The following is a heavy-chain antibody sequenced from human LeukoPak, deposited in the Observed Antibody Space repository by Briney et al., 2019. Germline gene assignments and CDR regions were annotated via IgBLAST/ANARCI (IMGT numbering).Heavy chain of an antibody. J-gene: IGHJ4*02. CDR3: ARAVTSHYFDY. D-gene: IGHD4-17*01. CDR1: GGSISSGYY. CDR2: IYYSGST. Sequence: PSQTLSLTCSVSGGSISSGYYWRWIRQPPGTGLEWIGYIYYSGSTYYNPSLKSRVTISLDTSKKQFSLKLSSVTAADTAVYYCARAVTSHYFDYWGQGTLVTVSS. V-gene: IGHV4-31*03.